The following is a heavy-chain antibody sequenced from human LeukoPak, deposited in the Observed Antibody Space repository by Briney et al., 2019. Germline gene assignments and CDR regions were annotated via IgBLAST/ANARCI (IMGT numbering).Heavy chain of an antibody. Sequence: GGSLGLSCAASGFTFSDYYMSWVRQAPGKGLEWVSYISSSSSYTNYADSVKGRFTISRDNAKNSLYLQMNSLRAEDTAVYYCASVTMVRGVMRSGGPYYFDYWGQGTLVTVSS. CDR2: ISSSSSYT. CDR3: ASVTMVRGVMRSGGPYYFDY. CDR1: GFTFSDYY. V-gene: IGHV3-11*06. D-gene: IGHD3-10*01. J-gene: IGHJ4*02.